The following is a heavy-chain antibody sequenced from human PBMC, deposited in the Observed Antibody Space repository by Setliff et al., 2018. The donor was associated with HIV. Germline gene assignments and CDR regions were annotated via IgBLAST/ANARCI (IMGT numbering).Heavy chain of an antibody. CDR1: GVSISGHF. Sequence: SETLSLTCFVCGVSISGHFWGWIRQPPGKGLEWIGYIYTSGTTEYNPSLDSRVTISVDTSRDQFSLNLRSVTAADTALYFCARLIHTGLLYFDYWGLGMLVTVSS. D-gene: IGHD2-8*02. V-gene: IGHV4-4*09. CDR3: ARLIHTGLLYFDY. CDR2: IYTSGTT. J-gene: IGHJ4*02.